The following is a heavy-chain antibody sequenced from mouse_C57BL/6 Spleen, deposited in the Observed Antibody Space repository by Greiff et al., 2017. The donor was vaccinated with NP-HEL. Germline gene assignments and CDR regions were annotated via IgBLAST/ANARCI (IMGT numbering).Heavy chain of an antibody. Sequence: EVQLQESGPGMVKPSQSLSLTCTVTGYSITSGYDWHWIRHFPGNKLEWMGYISYSGSTNYNPSLKSRISITHDTSKNHFFLKLNSVTTEDTATYYGARGSTVVATPFAYWGQGTLVTVSA. CDR3: ARGSTVVATPFAY. V-gene: IGHV3-1*01. CDR2: ISYSGST. J-gene: IGHJ3*01. CDR1: GYSITSGYD. D-gene: IGHD1-1*01.